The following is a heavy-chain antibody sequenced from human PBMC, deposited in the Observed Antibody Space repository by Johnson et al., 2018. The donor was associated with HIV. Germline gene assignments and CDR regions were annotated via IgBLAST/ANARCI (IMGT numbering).Heavy chain of an antibody. CDR1: GFTFDDYA. Sequence: VQLVESGGGLVQPGRALRLSCAASGFTFDDYAMHWVRQAPGKGLEWVSGTSWNSGSIRYADSVKGRFTISRDNAKNSLYLQMNSLRAEDTAVYYCARSEVRYFDWSYQRGAFDIWGQGTMVTVSS. J-gene: IGHJ3*02. D-gene: IGHD3-9*01. CDR2: TSWNSGSI. CDR3: ARSEVRYFDWSYQRGAFDI. V-gene: IGHV3-9*01.